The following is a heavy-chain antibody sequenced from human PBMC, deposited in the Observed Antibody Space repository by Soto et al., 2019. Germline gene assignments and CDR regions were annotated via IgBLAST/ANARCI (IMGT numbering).Heavy chain of an antibody. CDR3: ARLRIATNNYKWFDP. D-gene: IGHD2-21*01. CDR1: GAALNSGNYY. Sequence: SETLSLTCSVSGAALNSGNYYWSWIRHVPGKGLEWIGHIYVTGAVDYNPSLRDRITISQDTSERQFSLNLRLVTAADTAVYYCARLRIATNNYKWFDPWGQGTLVTVSS. J-gene: IGHJ5*02. V-gene: IGHV4-31*03. CDR2: IYVTGAV.